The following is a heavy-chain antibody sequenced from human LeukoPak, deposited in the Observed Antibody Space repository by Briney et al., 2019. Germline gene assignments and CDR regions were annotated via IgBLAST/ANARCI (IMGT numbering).Heavy chain of an antibody. CDR1: GFTVSSNY. J-gene: IGHJ6*03. Sequence: GGSLRLSCAASGFTVSSNYMSWVRQAPGKGLEWVSVIYSGGSTYYADSVKGRFTISRDNSKNTLYLQMNSLRAEDTAVYYCARAQTNYYYYMDVWGKGTTVTVSS. CDR2: IYSGGST. CDR3: ARAQTNYYYYMDV. V-gene: IGHV3-66*02.